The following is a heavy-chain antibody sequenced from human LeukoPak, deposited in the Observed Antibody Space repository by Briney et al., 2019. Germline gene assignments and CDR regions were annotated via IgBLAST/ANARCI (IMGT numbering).Heavy chain of an antibody. D-gene: IGHD5-12*01. CDR2: IYYSGST. Sequence: PSETLSLTCTVSGGSISSGGYYWSWIRQHPGKGLEWIGYIYYSGSTYYNPSLKSRVTISVDTSKNQFSLKLSSVTAADTAVYYCARAPGDSGYDWAYYFNYWGQGTLVTVSS. V-gene: IGHV4-31*03. CDR3: ARAPGDSGYDWAYYFNY. CDR1: GGSISSGGYY. J-gene: IGHJ4*02.